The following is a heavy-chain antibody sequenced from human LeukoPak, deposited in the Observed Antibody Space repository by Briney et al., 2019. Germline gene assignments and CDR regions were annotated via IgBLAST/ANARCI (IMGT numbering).Heavy chain of an antibody. CDR2: ISYDGSNK. J-gene: IGHJ5*02. D-gene: IGHD1-1*01. V-gene: IGHV3-30*03. CDR1: GFTFSSYG. Sequence: PGGSLRLSCAASGFTFSSYGMHWVRQAPGKGLEWVAVISYDGSNKYYADSVKGRFTISRDNSKNTLYLQMNSLRAEDTAVYYCASLTTGTNWFDPWGQGTLVTVSS. CDR3: ASLTTGTNWFDP.